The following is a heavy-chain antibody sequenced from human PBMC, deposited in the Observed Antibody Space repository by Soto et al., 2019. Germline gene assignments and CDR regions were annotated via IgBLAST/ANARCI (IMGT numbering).Heavy chain of an antibody. D-gene: IGHD3-10*01. V-gene: IGHV4-39*01. CDR3: ARLVLSGNSLVYYYGMDV. J-gene: IGHJ6*02. Sequence: SETLSLTCTVSGGSIINYYWGWIRQPPGKGLEWIGSIYYSGSTYYNPSLKSRVTISVDTSKNQFSLKLSSVTAADTAVYYCARLVLSGNSLVYYYGMDVWGQGTTVTVSS. CDR2: IYYSGST. CDR1: GGSIINYY.